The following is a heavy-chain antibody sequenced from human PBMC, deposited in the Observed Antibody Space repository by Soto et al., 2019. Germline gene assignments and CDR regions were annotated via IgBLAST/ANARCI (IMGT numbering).Heavy chain of an antibody. CDR1: GYTFTVYY. CDR2: INPNSGGT. V-gene: IGHV1-2*02. D-gene: IGHD3-22*01. Sequence: ASVKVSWKAAGYTFTVYYMRWVRQATGQGLEWMGWINPNSGGTNYAQKFQGRVTMTRDTSISTAYMELSRLRSDDTAVYYCARGREHYYDSSGYYTGGSGHGMDVWGQGTTVTVSS. J-gene: IGHJ6*02. CDR3: ARGREHYYDSSGYYTGGSGHGMDV.